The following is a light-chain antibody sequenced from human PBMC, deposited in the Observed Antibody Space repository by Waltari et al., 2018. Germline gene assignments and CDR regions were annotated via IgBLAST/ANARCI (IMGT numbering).Light chain of an antibody. CDR3: QQYNKWPPLFT. Sequence: EIVMTQSPATLSVSPGDRATLSCRASQSVSSNLAWYQQKPGQAPRLLIYGASTRATGILARFSGSGSGTEFTLTISSLQSEDFAVYYCQQYNKWPPLFTFGPGTKVDIK. J-gene: IGKJ3*01. CDR2: GAS. CDR1: QSVSSN. V-gene: IGKV3D-15*01.